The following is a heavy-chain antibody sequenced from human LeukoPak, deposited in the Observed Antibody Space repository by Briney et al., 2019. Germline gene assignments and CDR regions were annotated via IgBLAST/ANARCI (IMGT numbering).Heavy chain of an antibody. V-gene: IGHV3-7*01. Sequence: GGSLRLSCVASGFTFSGYWMSWVRQAPGKGLEWVANIKQDGSEKYYVDSVKGRFTISRDNAKNSLYLQMNSLRAEDTAVYYCGRVYSSGWWPIDYWGQGTLVTVSS. J-gene: IGHJ4*02. CDR3: GRVYSSGWWPIDY. D-gene: IGHD6-19*01. CDR1: GFTFSGYW. CDR2: IKQDGSEK.